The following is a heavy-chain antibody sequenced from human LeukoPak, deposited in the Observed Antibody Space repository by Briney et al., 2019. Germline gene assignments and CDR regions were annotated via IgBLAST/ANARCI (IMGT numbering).Heavy chain of an antibody. V-gene: IGHV4-61*02. D-gene: IGHD3-22*01. CDR3: ARDPTPAYYYDSSGYRN. Sequence: SETLSLTCTVSGGSISSGSYYWRWIRQPAGKGLEWIGRIYTSGSTNYNPSLKSRVTISVDTSKNQFSLKLSSVTAADTAVYYCARDPTPAYYYDSSGYRNWGQGTLVTVSS. J-gene: IGHJ4*02. CDR2: IYTSGST. CDR1: GGSISSGSYY.